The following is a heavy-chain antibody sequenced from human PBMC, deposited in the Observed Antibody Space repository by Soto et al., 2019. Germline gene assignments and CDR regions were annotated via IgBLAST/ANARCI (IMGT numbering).Heavy chain of an antibody. Sequence: SETLSLTCAVSGGSISSGGYSWSWIRQPPGKGLEWIGYIYHSGSTYYNPSLKSRVTISVDRSKNQFSLKLSSVTAADTAVYYCAVLYGSGSRWFDPWGQGTLVTVSS. CDR1: GGSISSGGYS. D-gene: IGHD3-10*01. CDR3: AVLYGSGSRWFDP. J-gene: IGHJ5*02. V-gene: IGHV4-30-2*01. CDR2: IYHSGST.